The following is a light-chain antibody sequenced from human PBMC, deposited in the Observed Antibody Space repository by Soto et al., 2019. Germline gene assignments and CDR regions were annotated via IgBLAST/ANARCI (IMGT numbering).Light chain of an antibody. V-gene: IGKV1-39*01. CDR1: QSISSY. J-gene: IGKJ1*01. Sequence: DIQMTQSPSSLSASVGDRVTITCRASQSISSYLNWYQQKPGKAPKLLIYAASSLQSGVPSRFSGSGSGTDFALTISNLQPEDFATYYCQQSYSTPPETFGQGTKVDIK. CDR2: AAS. CDR3: QQSYSTPPET.